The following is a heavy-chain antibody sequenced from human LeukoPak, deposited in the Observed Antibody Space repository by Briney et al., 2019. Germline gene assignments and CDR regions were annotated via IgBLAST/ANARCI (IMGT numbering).Heavy chain of an antibody. Sequence: PSETLSLTCTVSGGSISSYYWSWIRQPPGKGLEWIGYIYDSGSTNYNPSPKSRVTISVDTSKNQFSLILRFVTAADTAVYYCARGHANNWFDPWGQGTLVTVSS. D-gene: IGHD2-2*01. CDR3: ARGHANNWFDP. CDR1: GGSISSYY. J-gene: IGHJ5*02. CDR2: IYDSGST. V-gene: IGHV4-59*08.